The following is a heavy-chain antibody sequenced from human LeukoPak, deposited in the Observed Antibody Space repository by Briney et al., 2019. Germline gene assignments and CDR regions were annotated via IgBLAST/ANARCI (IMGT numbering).Heavy chain of an antibody. V-gene: IGHV4-34*01. D-gene: IGHD4-17*01. J-gene: IGHJ4*02. Sequence: SETLSLTCAVYGGSFSGYYWSWIRQPPGKGLEWIGETNHSGSTNYNPSLKSRVTISVDTSKNQFSLKLSSVTAADTAVYYCARVEDGDYGDDFDYWGQGTLVTVSS. CDR2: TNHSGST. CDR3: ARVEDGDYGDDFDY. CDR1: GGSFSGYY.